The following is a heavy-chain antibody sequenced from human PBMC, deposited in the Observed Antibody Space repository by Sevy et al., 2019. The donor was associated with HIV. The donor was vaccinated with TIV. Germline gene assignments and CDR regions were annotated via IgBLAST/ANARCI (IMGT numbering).Heavy chain of an antibody. J-gene: IGHJ4*02. CDR3: ARGGDGYWDY. V-gene: IGHV4-31*03. Sequence: SETLSLTCTVSGGSISSGGYYWSWIRQHPGKGLEWIGYIYYSGSTYYNPSLKSRVTISVDTSKNQFSLKLSSVTAADTAVYYCARGGDGYWDYWGQGTLVTVSS. CDR2: IYYSGST. D-gene: IGHD5-18*01. CDR1: GGSISSGGYY.